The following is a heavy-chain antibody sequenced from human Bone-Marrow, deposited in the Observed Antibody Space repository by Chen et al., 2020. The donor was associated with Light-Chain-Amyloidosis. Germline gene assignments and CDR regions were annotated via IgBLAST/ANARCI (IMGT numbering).Heavy chain of an antibody. J-gene: IGHJ4*02. CDR1: GYTFPNYW. Sequence: EVQLEQSGPEVKKPGESLKISCKGSGYTFPNYWIGWVRQMPGKGLEWMEVIYPEDADTRYSPSFEGQVTTAAAKSITTAYRQWRRLKASDTAMYYCAGRRDGYNFDYWGQGTLVTVSS. CDR2: IYPEDADT. D-gene: IGHD5-12*01. CDR3: AGRRDGYNFDY. V-gene: IGHV5-51*01.